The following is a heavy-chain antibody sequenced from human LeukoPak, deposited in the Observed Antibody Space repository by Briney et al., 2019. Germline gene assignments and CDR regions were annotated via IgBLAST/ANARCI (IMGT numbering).Heavy chain of an antibody. CDR1: GFTVSSDY. Sequence: GGSLRLSCAASGFTVSSDYISWVRQPPGKGLEWVSLLYSGGSTYYADSVKGRFTISRDISKNTVYLQMNSLRADDTAVYYCARAPHPAAGVDYWGQGTLVTVSS. CDR2: LYSGGST. V-gene: IGHV3-66*01. D-gene: IGHD6-13*01. J-gene: IGHJ4*02. CDR3: ARAPHPAAGVDY.